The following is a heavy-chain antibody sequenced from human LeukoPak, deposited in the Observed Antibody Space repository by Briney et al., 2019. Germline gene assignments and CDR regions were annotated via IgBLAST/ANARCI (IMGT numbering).Heavy chain of an antibody. Sequence: SETLSLTCAVYGGSFSGYYWSWIRQPPGKGLEWIGEINHSGSTNYNPSLKSRVTISVDTSKNQFSLKLSSVTAADTAVYYCARGRFKTMDVWGQGTTVTVSS. D-gene: IGHD3-16*01. CDR3: ARGRFKTMDV. CDR2: INHSGST. V-gene: IGHV4-34*01. J-gene: IGHJ6*02. CDR1: GGSFSGYY.